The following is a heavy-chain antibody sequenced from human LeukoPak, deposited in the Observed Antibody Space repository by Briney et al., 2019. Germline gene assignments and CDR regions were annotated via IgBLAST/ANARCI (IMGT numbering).Heavy chain of an antibody. CDR1: GGSISSSSYY. Sequence: SETLSLTCTVSGGSISSSSYYWGCIRLPPGKGLECIGRIYYSGSTYYNPSLKSRVFISVDTSKSQFSLKLTSVTAADTAVYYCATRPDIATTGPGWFDPWGQGTPVTVSS. D-gene: IGHD6-13*01. V-gene: IGHV4-39*07. J-gene: IGHJ5*02. CDR2: IYYSGST. CDR3: ATRPDIATTGPGWFDP.